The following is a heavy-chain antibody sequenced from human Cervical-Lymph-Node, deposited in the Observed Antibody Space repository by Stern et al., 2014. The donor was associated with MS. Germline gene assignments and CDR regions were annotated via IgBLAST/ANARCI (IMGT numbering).Heavy chain of an antibody. CDR1: GFTFSNYG. V-gene: IGHV3-30*18. J-gene: IGHJ4*02. CDR3: AKKSVGTTGTTTAFDY. Sequence: VQLEESGGGVVQPGTSLRLSCAVSGFTFSNYGMHWVRQAPGQGLEWVAVISYDADVKFYADSVKGRFTISRDTPKNTMYLQLNSLKVEDTAVYFCAKKSVGTTGTTTAFDYWGQGTLVTVSS. CDR2: ISYDADVK. D-gene: IGHD1-1*01.